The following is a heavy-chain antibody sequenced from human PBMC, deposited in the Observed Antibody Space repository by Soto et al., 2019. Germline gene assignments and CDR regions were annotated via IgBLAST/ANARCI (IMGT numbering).Heavy chain of an antibody. V-gene: IGHV4-34*01. D-gene: IGHD6-13*01. CDR1: GGPFSGYY. CDR2: INHSGST. CDR3: ARGPRVAAAGTPPTLYYYYYGMDV. J-gene: IGHJ6*02. Sequence: SETLSLTCAVYGGPFSGYYWSWLRQPPGKGLEWIGEINHSGSTNYNPSLKSRVTISVDTSKNQFSLKLSSVTAADTAVYYCARGPRVAAAGTPPTLYYYYYGMDVWGQGTTVTVSS.